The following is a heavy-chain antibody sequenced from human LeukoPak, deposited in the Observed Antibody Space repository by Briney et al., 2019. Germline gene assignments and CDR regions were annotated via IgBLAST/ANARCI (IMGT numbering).Heavy chain of an antibody. Sequence: ASVKVSCKASGYTFTGYYMHWVRQAPGQGLEWMGWISPNSGGTNYAQKFQGRVTMTRDTSISTAYMELSRLRSDDTAVYYCARDANSVYCSGGSCFWVYWGQGTLVTVSS. D-gene: IGHD2-15*01. V-gene: IGHV1-2*02. CDR2: ISPNSGGT. J-gene: IGHJ4*02. CDR1: GYTFTGYY. CDR3: ARDANSVYCSGGSCFWVY.